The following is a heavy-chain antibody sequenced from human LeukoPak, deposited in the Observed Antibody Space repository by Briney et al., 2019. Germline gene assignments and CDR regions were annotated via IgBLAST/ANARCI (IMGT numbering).Heavy chain of an antibody. CDR1: GGSFSGYY. V-gene: IGHV4-34*01. CDR3: ARVAKHFRGGLSFYYMDV. CDR2: INHSGST. Sequence: SETLSLACAVYGGSFSGYYWSWIRQPPGKGLEWIGEINHSGSTNYNPSLKSRVTISVDTSKNQFSLKVISVTAADTAVYYCARVAKHFRGGLSFYYMDVWGKGTTVTISS. D-gene: IGHD3-10*01. J-gene: IGHJ6*03.